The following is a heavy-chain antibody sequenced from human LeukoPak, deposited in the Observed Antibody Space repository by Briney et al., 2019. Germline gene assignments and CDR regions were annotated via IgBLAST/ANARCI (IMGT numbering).Heavy chain of an antibody. Sequence: APVKVSCKASGYTFTGYYMHWVRQAPGQGLEWMGWINPNSGGTNYAQKFQGRVTMTRDTSISTAYMELSRLRSDDTAVYYCARDFKYSSSSGDYWGQGTLVTVSS. J-gene: IGHJ4*02. CDR3: ARDFKYSSSSGDY. CDR2: INPNSGGT. CDR1: GYTFTGYY. D-gene: IGHD6-6*01. V-gene: IGHV1-2*02.